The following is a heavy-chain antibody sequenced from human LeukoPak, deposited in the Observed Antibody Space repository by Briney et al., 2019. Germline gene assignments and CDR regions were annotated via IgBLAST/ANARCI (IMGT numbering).Heavy chain of an antibody. CDR3: ARVVRENDAFDI. Sequence: ASVKVSCKASGYTFTSYGISWVRQAPGHGLEWMGWISAYNGNTNYAQKLQGRVTMTTDTSTSTAYMELRSLRSDDTAVYYCARVVRENDAFDIWGQGTMVTVSS. V-gene: IGHV1-18*01. CDR2: ISAYNGNT. J-gene: IGHJ3*02. CDR1: GYTFTSYG.